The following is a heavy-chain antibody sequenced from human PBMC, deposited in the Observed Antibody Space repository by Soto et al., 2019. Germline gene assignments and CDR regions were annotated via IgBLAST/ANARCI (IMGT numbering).Heavy chain of an antibody. D-gene: IGHD3-22*01. CDR1: GFTFSSYG. Sequence: GGSLRLSCAASGFTFSSYGMHWVRQAPGKGLEWVAVISYDGSNKYYADSVKGRFTISRDNSKNTLYLQMNSLRAEDTAVYSCARGYDYLIDYWGQGTPVTVSS. V-gene: IGHV3-30*03. J-gene: IGHJ4*02. CDR3: ARGYDYLIDY. CDR2: ISYDGSNK.